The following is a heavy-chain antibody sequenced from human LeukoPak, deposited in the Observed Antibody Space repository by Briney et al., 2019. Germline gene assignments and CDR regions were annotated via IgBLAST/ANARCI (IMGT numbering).Heavy chain of an antibody. J-gene: IGHJ4*02. CDR3: ARRYFYDSGGYYYYFDY. CDR1: RGSISNYY. V-gene: IGHV4-59*05. CDR2: IYYSGST. Sequence: SETLSLTCTVSRGSISNYYRSWIRQPPGKGLEWIGSIYYSGSTYYNPSLKSRVTISVDTSKNQFSLKLSSVTAADTAVYYCARRYFYDSGGYYYYFDYWGQGTLVTVSS. D-gene: IGHD3-22*01.